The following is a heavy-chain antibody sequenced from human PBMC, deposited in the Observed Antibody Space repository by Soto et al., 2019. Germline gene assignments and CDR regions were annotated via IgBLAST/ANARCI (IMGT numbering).Heavy chain of an antibody. D-gene: IGHD3-22*01. Sequence: SVQVSCKAAGGTFSSYAIIWVRQAPGQGLEWMGGIIPIFGTANYAQKFQGRVTITADESTSTAYMELSSLRSEDTAVYYCASIRKYYYDSSSGNDYWGQGTLVTVSS. J-gene: IGHJ4*02. CDR2: IIPIFGTA. CDR3: ASIRKYYYDSSSGNDY. CDR1: GGTFSSYA. V-gene: IGHV1-69*13.